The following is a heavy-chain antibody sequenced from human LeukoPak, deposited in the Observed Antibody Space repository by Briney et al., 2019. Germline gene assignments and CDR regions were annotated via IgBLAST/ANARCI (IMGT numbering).Heavy chain of an antibody. V-gene: IGHV4-59*01. CDR1: GGSISSYY. J-gene: IGHJ3*02. D-gene: IGHD6-19*01. Sequence: PSETLSLTCTVSGGSISSYYWSWIRQPPGKGLEWIGYIYYSGNTNYNPSLKSRVTISVDTSKNQFSLKLNSVTAADTAVYYCARGRYSSGWYYTFDIWGQRTILTVSS. CDR2: IYYSGNT. CDR3: ARGRYSSGWYYTFDI.